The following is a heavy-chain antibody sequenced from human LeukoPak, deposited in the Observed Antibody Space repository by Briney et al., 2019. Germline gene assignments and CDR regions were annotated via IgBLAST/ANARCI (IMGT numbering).Heavy chain of an antibody. CDR1: GFTFSSYE. J-gene: IGHJ5*02. CDR2: ISSSGSTI. V-gene: IGHV3-48*03. Sequence: GGSLRLSCAASGFTFSSYEMNWVRQAPGQGPEWVSYISSSGSTIYYADSVKGRFTISRDNAKNSLYLQMNSLRAEDTAVYYCAREGIAVAGNWFDPWGQGTLVTVSS. CDR3: AREGIAVAGNWFDP. D-gene: IGHD6-19*01.